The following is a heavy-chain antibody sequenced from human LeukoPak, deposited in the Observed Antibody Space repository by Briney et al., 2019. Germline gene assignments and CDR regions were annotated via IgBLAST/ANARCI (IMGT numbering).Heavy chain of an antibody. J-gene: IGHJ4*02. V-gene: IGHV1-2*02. CDR3: ARDPGRYFDY. CDR1: GYIFTAYY. CDR2: INPNNGGT. Sequence: ASVTVSCKASGYIFTAYYMHWVRQAPGQGLGWMGWINPNNGGTNYAQKFQGRVTMTRDTSISTAYMELRRLRSDDTAVYYCARDPGRYFDYWGQGTLVTVSS.